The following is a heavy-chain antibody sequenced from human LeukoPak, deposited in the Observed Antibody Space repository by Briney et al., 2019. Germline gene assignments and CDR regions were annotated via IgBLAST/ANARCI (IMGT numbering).Heavy chain of an antibody. D-gene: IGHD6-13*01. J-gene: IGHJ4*02. CDR3: AREMEYSSSWYVDY. Sequence: ASVKVSCKASGYTFTGYYMRWVRQAPGQGLEWMGWINPNSGGTNYAQKFQGRVTMTRDTSISTAYMELSRLRSDDTAVYYCAREMEYSSSWYVDYWGQGTLVTVSS. CDR2: INPNSGGT. V-gene: IGHV1-2*02. CDR1: GYTFTGYY.